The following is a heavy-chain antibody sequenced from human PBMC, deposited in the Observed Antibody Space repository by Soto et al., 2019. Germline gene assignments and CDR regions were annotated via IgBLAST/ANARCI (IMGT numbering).Heavy chain of an antibody. CDR3: ARERLWEPLIY. CDR2: VSGYNRNT. Sequence: QVQLVQSGVDVKMPGASVKLSCKTYGYTFTNYGVTWVRQVSGQGLEWIGWVSGYNRNTNYAQKFEDRVIMTTDTSTNTAHMELRRLRSDDTGIYYCARERLWEPLIYWGRGTLLTVSP. V-gene: IGHV1-18*01. CDR1: GYTFTNYG. J-gene: IGHJ4*02. D-gene: IGHD1-26*01.